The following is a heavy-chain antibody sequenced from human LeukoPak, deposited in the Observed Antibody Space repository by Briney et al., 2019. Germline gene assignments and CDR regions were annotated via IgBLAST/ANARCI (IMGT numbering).Heavy chain of an antibody. D-gene: IGHD6-6*01. Sequence: PGGSLRLSCVASGFTFNRFAMHWVRQAPGKGLEYVSAINNNGDSPYYAKSVKGRFTISRDNSKNTLYLQMGSLTTEDMAVHYCARDGGYSSACFDNWGQGTLVTVSS. V-gene: IGHV3-64*01. J-gene: IGHJ4*02. CDR2: INNNGDSP. CDR1: GFTFNRFA. CDR3: ARDGGYSSACFDN.